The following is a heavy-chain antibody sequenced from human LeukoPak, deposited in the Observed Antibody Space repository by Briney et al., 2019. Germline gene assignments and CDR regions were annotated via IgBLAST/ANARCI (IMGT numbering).Heavy chain of an antibody. V-gene: IGHV3-74*01. D-gene: IGHD3-16*01. CDR3: ASLNYGPDY. Sequence: GGSLRLSCAASGFTFSSYVMSWVRQAPGKGLVWVSRIDNDGRGTSYADSVKGRFTISRDNAKNRLYLQMNSLRAEDTAVYYCASLNYGPDYWGQGTLVTVSS. CDR2: IDNDGRGT. CDR1: GFTFSSYV. J-gene: IGHJ4*02.